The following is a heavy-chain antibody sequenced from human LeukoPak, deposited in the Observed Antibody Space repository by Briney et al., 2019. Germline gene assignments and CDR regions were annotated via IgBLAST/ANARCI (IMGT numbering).Heavy chain of an antibody. CDR1: GFTFSSYA. J-gene: IGHJ5*02. V-gene: IGHV3-30-3*01. CDR3: ARGSRIQLNWFDP. CDR2: ISYDGSNK. D-gene: IGHD5-18*01. Sequence: PGGSLRLSCAASGFTFSSYAMHWVRQAPGKGLEWVAVISYDGSNKYYADSVKGRFTISRDNSKNTLYLQMNSLRAEDTAVYYCARGSRIQLNWFDPWGQGTLVTVSS.